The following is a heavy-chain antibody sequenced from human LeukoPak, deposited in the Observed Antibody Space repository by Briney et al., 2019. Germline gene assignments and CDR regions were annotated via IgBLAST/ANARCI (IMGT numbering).Heavy chain of an antibody. Sequence: AASVKVSCKASGGTFSSYAISWVRQAPGQGLEWMGGIIPIFGTANYAQKFQGRVTITADESTSTAYMELSSLRSEDTAVYYCARNTETAIPLPYYFDYWGQGTLVTVSS. CDR3: ARNTETAIPLPYYFDY. CDR2: IIPIFGTA. V-gene: IGHV1-69*01. J-gene: IGHJ4*02. D-gene: IGHD2-21*02. CDR1: GGTFSSYA.